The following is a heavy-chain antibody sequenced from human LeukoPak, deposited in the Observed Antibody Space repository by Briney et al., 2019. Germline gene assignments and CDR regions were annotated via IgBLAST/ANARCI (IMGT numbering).Heavy chain of an antibody. J-gene: IGHJ4*02. Sequence: GESLKISCKGSGYSFTSYWIGWVRQMPGKGLEWMGIIYPGDSDTRYSPSFQGQVTISADKSISTAYLQWSSLKASDTAMYYCARQALGRGYSYGYVYWGQGTLVTVSS. CDR1: GYSFTSYW. CDR2: IYPGDSDT. V-gene: IGHV5-51*01. CDR3: ARQALGRGYSYGYVY. D-gene: IGHD5-18*01.